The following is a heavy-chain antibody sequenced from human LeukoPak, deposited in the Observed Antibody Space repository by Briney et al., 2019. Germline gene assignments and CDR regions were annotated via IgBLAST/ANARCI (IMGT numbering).Heavy chain of an antibody. CDR2: ISSSSTYI. CDR3: ASGQNWFDP. J-gene: IGHJ5*02. CDR1: GFTFSAYT. Sequence: GGSLRLSCAASGFTFSAYTMNWVRQAPGKGLEWVSSISSSSTYIYYAGSMKGRFTISRDNAKNSLYLQLNGLRAEDTAVYYCASGQNWFDPWGQGTLVTVSS. V-gene: IGHV3-21*04.